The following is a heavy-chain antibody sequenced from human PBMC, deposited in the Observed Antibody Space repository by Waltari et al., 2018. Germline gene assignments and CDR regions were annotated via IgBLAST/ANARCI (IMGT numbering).Heavy chain of an antibody. CDR3: ARDLDAFDI. CDR1: GYTFTSYA. V-gene: IGHV1-3*01. Sequence: QVQLVQSGAEVKKPGASVKVSCKASGYTFTSYAMHWVRQAPGQRLEWMGWINAGNGNTKYSQKFQGRVTISVDTSKNQFSLKLSSVTAADTAVYYCARDLDAFDIWGQGTMVTVSS. CDR2: INAGNGNT. J-gene: IGHJ3*02.